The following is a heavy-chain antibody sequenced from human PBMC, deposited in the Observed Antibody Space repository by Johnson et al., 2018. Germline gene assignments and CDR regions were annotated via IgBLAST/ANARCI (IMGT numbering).Heavy chain of an antibody. J-gene: IGHJ3*02. D-gene: IGHD3-22*01. Sequence: EWMGWINAGNGNTKYSQNFQGRVTIARDTSASTAYMELSSLRSEDTAVYYCAGNYSDGDAFDIWGQGTMVTVSS. CDR2: INAGNGNT. V-gene: IGHV1-3*01. CDR3: AGNYSDGDAFDI.